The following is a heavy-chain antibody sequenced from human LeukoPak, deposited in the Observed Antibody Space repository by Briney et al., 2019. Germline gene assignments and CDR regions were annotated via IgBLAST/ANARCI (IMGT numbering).Heavy chain of an antibody. Sequence: GGSLRLSCAASGFTFSSYEMNWVRQAPGKGLEWVSYISSSGSTIYYADSVKGRFTSSRDNARNSLYLQMNSLRAEDTAVYYCARVKYDSSGYYGILDYWGQGTLVTVSS. CDR2: ISSSGSTI. CDR1: GFTFSSYE. CDR3: ARVKYDSSGYYGILDY. J-gene: IGHJ4*02. D-gene: IGHD3-22*01. V-gene: IGHV3-48*03.